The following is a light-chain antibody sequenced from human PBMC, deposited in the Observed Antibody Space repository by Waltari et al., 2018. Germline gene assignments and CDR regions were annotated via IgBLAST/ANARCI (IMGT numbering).Light chain of an antibody. CDR2: EVT. CDR3: SSYTSRSSWV. J-gene: IGLJ3*02. Sequence: QSALTQPASVSGSPGQSITISCPGTSSDVGGYNYVFWYQHHPGKAPKLMIYEVTNRPSGVSKRFSGSKAGNTASLTISGLQAEDEADYYCSSYTSRSSWVFGGGTKLTVV. V-gene: IGLV2-14*01. CDR1: SSDVGGYNY.